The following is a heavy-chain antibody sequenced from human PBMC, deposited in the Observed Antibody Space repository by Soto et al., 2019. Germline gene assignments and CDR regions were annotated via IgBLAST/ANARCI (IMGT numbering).Heavy chain of an antibody. V-gene: IGHV3-48*04. CDR2: ISSSGSTI. J-gene: IGHJ6*02. CDR1: GFTFSSYG. Sequence: GGSLRLSCAASGFTFSSYGMTWVRQAPGKGLEWVSYISSSGSTIYYADSVKGRFTISRDNAKNSLYLQMNSLRAEDTAVYYCARDGLRGYSGYDSYYYGMDVWGHGTTVTVPS. D-gene: IGHD5-12*01. CDR3: ARDGLRGYSGYDSYYYGMDV.